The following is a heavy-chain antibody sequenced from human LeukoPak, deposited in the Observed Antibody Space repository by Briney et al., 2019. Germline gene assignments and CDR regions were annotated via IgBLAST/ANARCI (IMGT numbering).Heavy chain of an antibody. CDR1: GFTFSSYW. Sequence: SGGSLRLSCAASGFTFSSYWMSWVRQAPGKGLEWVANIKQDGSEKYYVDSVKGRFTISRDNAKNSLYLQMNSLRAEDAAVYYCTTDTFGARDSWGQGTLVTVSS. V-gene: IGHV3-7*01. J-gene: IGHJ4*02. CDR3: TTDTFGARDS. D-gene: IGHD3-10*01. CDR2: IKQDGSEK.